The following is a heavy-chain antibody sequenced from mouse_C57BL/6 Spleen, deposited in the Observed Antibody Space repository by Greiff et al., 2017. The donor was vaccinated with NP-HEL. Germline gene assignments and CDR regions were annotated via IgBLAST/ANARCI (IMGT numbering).Heavy chain of an antibody. V-gene: IGHV1-52*01. D-gene: IGHD3-2*02. CDR3: ARSSSGYSWFAY. CDR2: IDPSDSET. CDR1: GYTFTSYW. Sequence: VQLQQPGAELVRPGSSVKLSCKASGYTFTSYWMHWVKQRPIQGLEWIGNIDPSDSETHYNQKFKDKATLTVDKSSSTAYMQLSSLTSEDSAVYYCARSSSGYSWFAYWGQGTLVTVSA. J-gene: IGHJ3*01.